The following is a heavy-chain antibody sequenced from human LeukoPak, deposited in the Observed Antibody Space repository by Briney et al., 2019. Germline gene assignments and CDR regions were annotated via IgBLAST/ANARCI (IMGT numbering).Heavy chain of an antibody. Sequence: ASVKVSCKASGYTFTSYGISWVRQAPGQGLEWMGWISAYNGNTNYAQKLQGRVTMTTDTSTSTAYMELGSLRSDDTAVCYCARAGVVPAVPDAFDIWGQGTIVTVSS. D-gene: IGHD2-2*01. CDR2: ISAYNGNT. CDR3: ARAGVVPAVPDAFDI. J-gene: IGHJ3*02. CDR1: GYTFTSYG. V-gene: IGHV1-18*01.